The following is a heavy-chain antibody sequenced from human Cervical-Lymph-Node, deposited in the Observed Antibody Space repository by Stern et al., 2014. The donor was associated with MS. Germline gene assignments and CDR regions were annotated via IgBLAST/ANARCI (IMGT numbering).Heavy chain of an antibody. CDR2: IWYDGSNK. CDR1: GFTFSSYG. D-gene: IGHD1-26*01. CDR3: ARGGGSWGYFDY. V-gene: IGHV3-33*01. J-gene: IGHJ4*02. Sequence: VQLVESGGGVVQPGRSLRLSCAASGFTFSSYGMHWVRQAPGKGLEGGAVIWYDGSNKYYADSVKGRFTISRDNSKNTLYLQMNSLRAEDTAVYYCARGGGSWGYFDYWGQGTLVTVSS.